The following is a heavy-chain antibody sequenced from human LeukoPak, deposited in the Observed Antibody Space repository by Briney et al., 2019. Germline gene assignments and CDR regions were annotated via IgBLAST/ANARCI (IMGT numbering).Heavy chain of an antibody. CDR2: IFPSGGEI. Sequence: GGSLRLSCAASGFTFSTFAMIWVRQPPGKGLEWVSSIFPSGGEIHYADSVGGRFTISRDNSKSTLSLQMNSLRAEDTAIYYCATYRQVLLPFESWGQGTLVTVSS. CDR1: GFTFSTFA. J-gene: IGHJ4*02. D-gene: IGHD5-18*01. CDR3: ATYRQVLLPFES. V-gene: IGHV3-23*01.